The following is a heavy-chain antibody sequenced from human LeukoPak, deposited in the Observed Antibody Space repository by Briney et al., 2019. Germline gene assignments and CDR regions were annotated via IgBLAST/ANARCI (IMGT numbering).Heavy chain of an antibody. Sequence: PGGSLRLSCAASGFTVSSNYRSWVRQAPGKGLEWVSVIYSGGSTYYADSVKGRFTIFRDNAKNTLNLQMNSLRAEDTAVYHCARYGSSYDLIEYWGQGTLVTVSS. CDR2: IYSGGST. J-gene: IGHJ4*02. CDR1: GFTVSSNY. V-gene: IGHV3-53*01. CDR3: ARYGSSYDLIEY. D-gene: IGHD5-12*01.